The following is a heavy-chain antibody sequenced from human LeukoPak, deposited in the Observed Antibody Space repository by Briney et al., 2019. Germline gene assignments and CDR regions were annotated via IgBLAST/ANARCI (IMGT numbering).Heavy chain of an antibody. D-gene: IGHD5-24*01. CDR3: ARSRDGYNFDD. J-gene: IGHJ5*02. Sequence: PGGSLRLSCAASGFTVSSYYMSWVRQAPGKGLEWVSIFYIGGSTYYADSVKGRFTISRDNSKNTLYLQTKSLRAEDTAVYFCARSRDGYNFDDWGQGTLVTVSS. V-gene: IGHV3-53*01. CDR2: FYIGGST. CDR1: GFTVSSYY.